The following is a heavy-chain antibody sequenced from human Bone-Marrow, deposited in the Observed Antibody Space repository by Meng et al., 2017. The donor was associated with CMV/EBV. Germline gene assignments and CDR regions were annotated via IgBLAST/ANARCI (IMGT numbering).Heavy chain of an antibody. CDR2: MKPDSGKT. D-gene: IGHD3-10*01. J-gene: IGHJ4*02. CDR1: GYIFKTYD. Sequence: SGYIFKTYDINWVRQATGQGPEWMGWMKPDSGKTGYAQKFQGRVTMTRDTSISTAYMELSSLRSEDTAVYYCARGPPNEIFGSGSPDWGQGTLVTVSS. V-gene: IGHV1-8*01. CDR3: ARGPPNEIFGSGSPD.